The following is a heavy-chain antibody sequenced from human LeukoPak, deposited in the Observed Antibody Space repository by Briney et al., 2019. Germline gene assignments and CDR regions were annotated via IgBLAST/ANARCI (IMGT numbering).Heavy chain of an antibody. D-gene: IGHD6-13*01. CDR2: IRYDGSNK. Sequence: PGGSLRLSCAASGFTFSSYGMHWVRQAPGKGLEWVAFIRYDGSNKYYADSVKGRFTISRDNSKNTLYLQMNSLRAEDTAVYYCAKPGVTLAAVAPYYFDYCGQGTLVTVSS. CDR1: GFTFSSYG. CDR3: AKPGVTLAAVAPYYFDY. J-gene: IGHJ4*02. V-gene: IGHV3-30*02.